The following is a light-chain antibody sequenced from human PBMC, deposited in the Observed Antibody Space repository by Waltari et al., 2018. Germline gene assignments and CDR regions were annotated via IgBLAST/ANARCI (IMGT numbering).Light chain of an antibody. CDR2: AVN. J-gene: IGLJ1*01. CDR3: YSYAGSYTLYV. Sequence: QSALPQPRSVSGSPGQSVTISSTGTRSDIGGYNAVAWYQKYPGKAPKLLIYAVNQRPSGVPDRFSGSKSGNTASLTISGLQAEDEADYYCYSYAGSYTLYVFGTGTEVTVL. V-gene: IGLV2-11*01. CDR1: RSDIGGYNA.